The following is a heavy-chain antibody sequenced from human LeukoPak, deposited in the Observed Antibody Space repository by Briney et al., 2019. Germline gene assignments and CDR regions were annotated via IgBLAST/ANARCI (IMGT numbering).Heavy chain of an antibody. CDR3: ATNRARDPLGGDGGNSEGAWPGNAFDI. V-gene: IGHV3-21*04. Sequence: GGSLRLSCAASGFTFSSYSMNWVRQAPGKGLEWVSSISSSSSYIYYADSVKGLFTISRDNSKNTLYLQMNSLRAEDTAVYYCATNRARDPLGGDGGNSEGAWPGNAFDIWGQGTMVTVSS. J-gene: IGHJ3*02. CDR1: GFTFSSYS. D-gene: IGHD4-23*01. CDR2: ISSSSSYI.